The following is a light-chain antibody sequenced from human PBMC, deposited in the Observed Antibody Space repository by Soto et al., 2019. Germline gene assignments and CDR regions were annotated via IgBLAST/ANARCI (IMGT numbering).Light chain of an antibody. J-gene: IGLJ2*01. CDR1: SSDVGSYNL. CDR2: EGS. CDR3: CSYAGSSTFVV. V-gene: IGLV2-23*03. Sequence: ALTQPASVSGSPGQSITLSCTGTSSDVGSYNLVSWYQQHPGKAPKLMIYEGSKRPSGVSNRFSGYKAGNTASLTISGLQAEDEADYYCCSYAGSSTFVVFGGGTKLTVL.